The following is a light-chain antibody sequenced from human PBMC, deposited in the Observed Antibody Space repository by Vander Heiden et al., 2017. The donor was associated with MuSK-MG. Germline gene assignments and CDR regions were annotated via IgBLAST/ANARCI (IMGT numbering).Light chain of an antibody. CDR2: DAS. CDR1: QSVSSY. CDR3: QQGSNGPQQRVT. J-gene: IGKJ5*01. Sequence: EIVLTQSPATLSLSPGERATLSCRASQSVSSYLAWYQQKPGQAPRLLIYDASNRATGSPDRFSGSGSGTDFTLTISSLEPEEFAVYYCQQGSNGPQQRVTFGQGTRLEIK. V-gene: IGKV3-11*01.